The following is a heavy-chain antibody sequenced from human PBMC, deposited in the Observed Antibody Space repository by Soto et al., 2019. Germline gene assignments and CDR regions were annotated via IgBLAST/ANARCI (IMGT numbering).Heavy chain of an antibody. CDR3: ARPAGGDGFDI. J-gene: IGHJ3*02. Sequence: GASVKVSCKASGGTFSSYAISWVRQAPGQGLEWMGIINPSGGSTSYAQKFQGRVTMTRDTSTSTVYMEMSSLRSEDTAVYYCARPAGGDGFDIWGQGTMVTVSS. V-gene: IGHV1-46*01. CDR2: INPSGGST. CDR1: GGTFSSYA. D-gene: IGHD2-15*01.